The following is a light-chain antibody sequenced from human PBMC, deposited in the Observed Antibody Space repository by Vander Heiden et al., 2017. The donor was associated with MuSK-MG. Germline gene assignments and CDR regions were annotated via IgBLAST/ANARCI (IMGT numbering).Light chain of an antibody. Sequence: QSVLTPPPSVSGAPGQRVTISCTGSSSNIGAGYDVHWYQQLPGTAPKLLIYGNSNRPSGVPDRFSGSKSGTSASLAITGLQAEDEADYYCQSYDSSLSGGMVFGGGTKLTVL. CDR3: QSYDSSLSGGMV. V-gene: IGLV1-40*01. CDR2: GNS. J-gene: IGLJ2*01. CDR1: SSNIGAGYD.